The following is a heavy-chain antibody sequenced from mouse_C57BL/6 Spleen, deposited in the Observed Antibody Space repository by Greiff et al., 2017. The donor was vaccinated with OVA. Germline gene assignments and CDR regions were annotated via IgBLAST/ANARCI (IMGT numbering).Heavy chain of an antibody. V-gene: IGHV5-4*01. J-gene: IGHJ2*01. CDR3: ARDATTVVATYYFDY. Sequence: EVQVVESGGGLVKPGGSLKLSCAASGFTFSSYAMSWVRQTPEKRLEWVATISDGGSYTYYPDNVKGRFTISRDNAKNNLYLQMSHLKSEDTAMYYCARDATTVVATYYFDYWGQGTTLTVSS. D-gene: IGHD1-1*01. CDR2: ISDGGSYT. CDR1: GFTFSSYA.